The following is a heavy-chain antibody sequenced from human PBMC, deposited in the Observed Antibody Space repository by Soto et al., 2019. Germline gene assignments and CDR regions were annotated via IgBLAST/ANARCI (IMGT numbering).Heavy chain of an antibody. CDR2: INGDKSRR. V-gene: IGHV3-74*01. Sequence: EVQLVESGGGLVQPGGSLRLSCAASGFTFSTYWMHWVRQAPGKGLVWVSRINGDKSRRNYADSVEGRFTISRDNAKNTVYRQMNSLRDEDTAVYYCARGALSPSHTDVRGKGTTVTVPS. CDR1: GFTFSTYW. CDR3: ARGALSPSHTDV. J-gene: IGHJ6*03.